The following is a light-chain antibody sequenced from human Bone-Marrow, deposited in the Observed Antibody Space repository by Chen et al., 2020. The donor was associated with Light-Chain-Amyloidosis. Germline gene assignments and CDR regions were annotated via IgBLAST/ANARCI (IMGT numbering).Light chain of an antibody. V-gene: IGKV3-20*01. J-gene: IGKJ4*01. CDR1: QSVSSTY. Sequence: EIVLTQSPDTLSLSPGERATLSCRASQSVSSTYLAWYQQKPCQAPRLLIYGASTRATGIPDRFSGSGSGTDFTLTISRLEPEDFAVYYCQQYGSSPLVTFGGGTKVEIK. CDR3: QQYGSSPLVT. CDR2: GAS.